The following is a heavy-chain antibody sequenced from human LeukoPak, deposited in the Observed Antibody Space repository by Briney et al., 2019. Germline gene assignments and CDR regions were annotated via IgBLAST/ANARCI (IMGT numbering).Heavy chain of an antibody. J-gene: IGHJ1*01. D-gene: IGHD6-19*01. CDR3: ARDHPAVGGSTGYFQH. CDR2: IGSSGTTF. V-gene: IGHV3-48*03. Sequence: PGGSLRLSCAASGFIFSDYEMNWVRQAPGKGLEWVSYIGSSGTTFYYADSVKGRFTISRDNSKNTLYLQMNSLRAEDTAVYYCARDHPAVGGSTGYFQHWGQGTLVTVSS. CDR1: GFIFSDYE.